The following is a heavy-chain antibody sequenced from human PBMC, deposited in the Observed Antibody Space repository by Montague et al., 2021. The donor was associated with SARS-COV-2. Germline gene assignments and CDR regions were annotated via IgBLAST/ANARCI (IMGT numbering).Heavy chain of an antibody. CDR3: AGAERGSCGDGNCYQYFFNY. D-gene: IGHD2-15*01. CDR2: TYYWSEWYS. Sequence: CAISGDSVSTNSGTWNWVRLSPSKGLEWLGRTYYWSEWYSDYSVSVKSRISINPDTSKNQFSLQLNSVTPEDTAVYYCAGAERGSCGDGNCYQYFFNYWGQGTLATVSS. CDR1: GDSVSTNSGT. J-gene: IGHJ4*02. V-gene: IGHV6-1*01.